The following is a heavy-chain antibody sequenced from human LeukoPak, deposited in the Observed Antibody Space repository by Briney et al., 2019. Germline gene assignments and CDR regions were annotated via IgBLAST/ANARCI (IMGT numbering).Heavy chain of an antibody. V-gene: IGHV4-59*01. Sequence: PSETLSLTCTVSGGSISTYYWSWIRQPPGKGLEWIAYIDYSASTNYNPSLKSRVTISVDTSKNQFSLKMSSVTAADTAVYYCARAPLESDYYDSSGYYYYFDYWGQGTLVTVSS. CDR1: GGSISTYY. J-gene: IGHJ4*02. CDR3: ARAPLESDYYDSSGYYYYFDY. D-gene: IGHD3-22*01. CDR2: IDYSAST.